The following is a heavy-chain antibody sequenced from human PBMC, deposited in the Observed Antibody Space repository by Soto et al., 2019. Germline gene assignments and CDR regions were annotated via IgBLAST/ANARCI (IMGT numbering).Heavy chain of an antibody. J-gene: IGHJ6*02. CDR2: IYYSGST. CDR3: ARLNTFGYYYYGMDV. Sequence: SETLSLTCTVSGGSISSSSYYWGWIRQTPGKGLEWIGSIYYSGSTYYNPSLKSRVTISVDTSKNQFSLKLSSVTAADTAVYYCARLNTFGYYYYGMDVWGQGTTVTVSS. V-gene: IGHV4-39*01. D-gene: IGHD3-16*01. CDR1: GGSISSSSYY.